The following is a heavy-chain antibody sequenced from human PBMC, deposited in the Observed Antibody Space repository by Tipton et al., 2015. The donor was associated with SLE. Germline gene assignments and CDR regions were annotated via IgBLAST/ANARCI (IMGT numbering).Heavy chain of an antibody. CDR3: ARAPGLRYAFDI. Sequence: TLSLTCTVSGGSISSGSHYWSWIRQPAGKGLEWIGRIYTSGSTNYNPSLKSRVTISVDTSKNQFSLKLSSVTAADTAVYYCARAPGLRYAFDIWGQGTKVTVSS. J-gene: IGHJ3*02. CDR1: GGSISSGSHY. D-gene: IGHD5-12*01. V-gene: IGHV4-61*02. CDR2: IYTSGST.